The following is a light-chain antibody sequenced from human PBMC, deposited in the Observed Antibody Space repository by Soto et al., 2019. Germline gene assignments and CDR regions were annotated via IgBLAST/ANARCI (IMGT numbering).Light chain of an antibody. CDR3: SSYTSSNTQV. V-gene: IGLV2-14*01. Sequence: QSVLTQPASVSGSPGQSITISCTGTSSDVGGHNYVSWYQQQPGKAPQLMIYDVSNRPSGVSNRFAGSKSGNTASLTIAGLHAEDDDDYYCSSYTSSNTQVFGTGTKLTVL. CDR2: DVS. CDR1: SSDVGGHNY. J-gene: IGLJ1*01.